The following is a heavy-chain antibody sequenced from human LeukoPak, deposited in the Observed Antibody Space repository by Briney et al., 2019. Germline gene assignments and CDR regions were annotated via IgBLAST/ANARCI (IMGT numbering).Heavy chain of an antibody. Sequence: GGSLRLSCAASGFTFSSYGMHWVRQAPGKGLEWVAVIWYDGSNKYYADSVKGRFTISRDNSKNTLYLQMKSLRAEDTAVYYCARAPDSGSYYGPFDYWGQGTLVTVSS. D-gene: IGHD1-26*01. CDR2: IWYDGSNK. CDR1: GFTFSSYG. CDR3: ARAPDSGSYYGPFDY. V-gene: IGHV3-33*01. J-gene: IGHJ4*02.